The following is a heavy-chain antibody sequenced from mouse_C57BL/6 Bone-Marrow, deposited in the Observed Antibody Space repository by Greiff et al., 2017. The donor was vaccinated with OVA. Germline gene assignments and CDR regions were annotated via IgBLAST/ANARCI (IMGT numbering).Heavy chain of an antibody. V-gene: IGHV1-64*01. Sequence: VQLMESGAELVKPGASVKLSCKASGYTFTSYWMHWVKQRPGQGLEWIGMIHPNSGSTNYNEKFKSKATLTVDKSSSTAYMQLSSLTSEDSAVYYCARSYYTWFAYWGQGTLVTVSA. D-gene: IGHD2-12*01. J-gene: IGHJ3*01. CDR1: GYTFTSYW. CDR3: ARSYYTWFAY. CDR2: IHPNSGST.